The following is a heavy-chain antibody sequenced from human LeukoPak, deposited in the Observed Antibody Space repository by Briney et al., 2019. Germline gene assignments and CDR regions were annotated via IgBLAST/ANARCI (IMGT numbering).Heavy chain of an antibody. CDR1: GGSISNYY. J-gene: IGHJ5*02. D-gene: IGHD3-22*01. Sequence: SETLSLTCTVSGGSISNYYWNWIRQPPGKGLEWIGYISYSGHTNYNPSLKSRVTISVDTSKNQFSLKLTSVTAADTAVYYCARRDESSGYYYWFDPWGQGTLVTVSS. CDR2: ISYSGHT. V-gene: IGHV4-59*08. CDR3: ARRDESSGYYYWFDP.